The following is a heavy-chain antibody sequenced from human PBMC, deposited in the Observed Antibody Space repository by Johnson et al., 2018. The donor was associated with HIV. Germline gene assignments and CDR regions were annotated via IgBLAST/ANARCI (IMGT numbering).Heavy chain of an antibody. Sequence: QVQLVESGGGVVQPGRSLRLSCAASGFTFSSYGMHWVRQAPGQGLEWVAVISYDGSNKYYADSVKGRFTISRDNSKNTLYLQMNSLRAEDTAVYYCATPQERYSAFDIWGQGAMVTVSS. CDR3: ATPQERYSAFDI. CDR2: ISYDGSNK. D-gene: IGHD2-15*01. CDR1: GFTFSSYG. V-gene: IGHV3-30*03. J-gene: IGHJ3*02.